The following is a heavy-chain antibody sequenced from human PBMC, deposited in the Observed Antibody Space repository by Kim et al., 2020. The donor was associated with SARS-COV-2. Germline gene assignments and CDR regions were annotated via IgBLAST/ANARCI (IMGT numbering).Heavy chain of an antibody. J-gene: IGHJ5*02. CDR2: FDPEDGET. D-gene: IGHD1-7*01. CDR3: ATGVLYNWNYCWFDP. CDR1: GYTLTELS. V-gene: IGHV1-24*01. Sequence: ASVKVSCKVSGYTLTELSMHWVRQAPGKGLEWMGGFDPEDGETIYVQKFQGRVTMTEDTSTDTAYMELSSLRSEDTAMYYCATGVLYNWNYCWFDPWGQGTLVTVSS.